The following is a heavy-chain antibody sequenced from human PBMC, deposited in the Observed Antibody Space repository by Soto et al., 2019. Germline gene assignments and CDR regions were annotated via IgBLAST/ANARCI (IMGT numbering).Heavy chain of an antibody. CDR3: ARPRSSTNWPT. J-gene: IGHJ4*02. CDR2: INHRGST. Sequence: KSSETLSLTCAVYGGSVTGAYWTWIRQPPGKGLEWMGEINHRGSTNYKSSLKNRVTMSVDTSKNQLSLVLSSVTAADTGVYYCARPRSSTNWPTWGQGTLVTVSS. D-gene: IGHD2-2*01. V-gene: IGHV4-34*01. CDR1: GGSVTGAY.